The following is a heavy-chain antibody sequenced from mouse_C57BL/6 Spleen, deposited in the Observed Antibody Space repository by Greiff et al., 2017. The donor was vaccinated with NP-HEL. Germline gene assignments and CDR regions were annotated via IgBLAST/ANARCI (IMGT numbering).Heavy chain of an antibody. CDR3: ASEEGLPYY. V-gene: IGHV1-82*01. D-gene: IGHD5-5*01. J-gene: IGHJ2*01. Sequence: QVQLQQSGPELVKPGASVKISCKASGYAFSSSWMNWVKQRPGKGLEWIGRIYPGDGDTNYNGKFKGKATLTADKSSSTAYMQLSSLTSEDSAVYFCASEEGLPYYWGQGTTLTVSS. CDR2: IYPGDGDT. CDR1: GYAFSSSW.